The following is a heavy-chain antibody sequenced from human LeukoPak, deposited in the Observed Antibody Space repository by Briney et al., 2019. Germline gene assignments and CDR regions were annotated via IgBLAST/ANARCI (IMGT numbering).Heavy chain of an antibody. Sequence: GGSLRLSCAASRFTFSSYAMSWVRQAPGKGLEWVSAISGSGGSAYYADSVKGRFTISRDNSKNTLYLQMNSLRAEDTAVYYCAKLSPRGSEVVVITSFDYWGQGTLVTVSS. CDR2: ISGSGGSA. CDR3: AKLSPRGSEVVVITSFDY. CDR1: RFTFSSYA. V-gene: IGHV3-23*01. J-gene: IGHJ4*02. D-gene: IGHD3-22*01.